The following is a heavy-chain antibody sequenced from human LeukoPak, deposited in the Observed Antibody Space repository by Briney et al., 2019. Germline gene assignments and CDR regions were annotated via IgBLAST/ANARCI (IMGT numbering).Heavy chain of an antibody. V-gene: IGHV3-23*01. CDR2: INGRGGST. Sequence: GGSLRLSCAASGFTFSSYAMSWVRQAPGKGLEWVSAINGRGGSTYYADSVKGRFTISRDDSKNTLYLQMNSLRAEDTAVYYCAKGSGSYGQDLYSWGQGTLVTVAS. CDR3: AKGSGSYGQDLYS. J-gene: IGHJ4*02. CDR1: GFTFSSYA. D-gene: IGHD3-3*01.